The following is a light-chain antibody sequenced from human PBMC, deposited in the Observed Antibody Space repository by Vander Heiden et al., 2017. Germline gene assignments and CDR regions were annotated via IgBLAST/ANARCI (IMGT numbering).Light chain of an antibody. CDR1: LDNNNC. Sequence: QMTQCPSPLSPCVGDSVSITSHASLDNNNCLNWYHQKPGKAPKLLIYDVSHLESGVPSRFSGSGSGRDFTLTISSLQPEDIGTYYCQQFDYLPTFGPGTKVEI. CDR3: QQFDYLPT. J-gene: IGKJ1*01. CDR2: DVS. V-gene: IGKV1-33*01.